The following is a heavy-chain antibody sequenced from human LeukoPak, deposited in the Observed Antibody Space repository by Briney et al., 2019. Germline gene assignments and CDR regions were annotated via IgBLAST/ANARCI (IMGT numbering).Heavy chain of an antibody. J-gene: IGHJ5*02. Sequence: PGGSLRLSCGVSGFTFSSYAMSWCRQAPGKGLEWVSAIIGIGGSTYYADSVKGRFTISRDNSKNTLHLQMNSLRAEDTAVYYCAKDDRRYCSGTSCLDSFDPWGQGTLVTVSS. V-gene: IGHV3-23*01. CDR1: GFTFSSYA. CDR2: IIGIGGST. D-gene: IGHD2-2*01. CDR3: AKDDRRYCSGTSCLDSFDP.